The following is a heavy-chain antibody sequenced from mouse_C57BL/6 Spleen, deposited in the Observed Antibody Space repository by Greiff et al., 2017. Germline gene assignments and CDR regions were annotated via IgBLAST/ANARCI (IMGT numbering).Heavy chain of an antibody. V-gene: IGHV1-82*01. CDR3: ARESYYDYDEAWFAY. CDR1: GYAFSSSW. CDR2: IYPGDGDT. D-gene: IGHD2-4*01. J-gene: IGHJ3*01. Sequence: QVQLKQSGPELVKPGASVKISCKASGYAFSSSWMNWVKQRPGKGLEWIGRIYPGDGDTNYNGKFKGKATLTADKSSSTAYMQLSSLTSEDSAVYFCARESYYDYDEAWFAYWGQGTLVTVSA.